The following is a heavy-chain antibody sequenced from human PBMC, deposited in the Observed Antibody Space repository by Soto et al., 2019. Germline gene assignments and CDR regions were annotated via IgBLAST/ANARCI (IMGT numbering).Heavy chain of an antibody. D-gene: IGHD3-22*01. CDR3: ARILAPDYYDSSGYYYDY. V-gene: IGHV2-70*01. Sequence: SGPTLVNPTQTLTLTCTFSGFSLSTSGMCVSWIRQPPGKALEWLALIDWDDDKYYSTSLKTRLTISKDTSKNQVVLTMTNMDPVDTATYYFARILAPDYYDSSGYYYDYGGQGTLITASS. CDR2: IDWDDDK. J-gene: IGHJ4*02. CDR1: GFSLSTSGMC.